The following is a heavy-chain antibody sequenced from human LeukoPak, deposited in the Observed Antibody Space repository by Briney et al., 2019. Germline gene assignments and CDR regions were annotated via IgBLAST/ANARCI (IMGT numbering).Heavy chain of an antibody. D-gene: IGHD3-22*01. CDR2: ISSSGSTI. V-gene: IGHV3-48*04. J-gene: IGHJ4*02. Sequence: GGSLRLSCAASGFTFSNYGTHWVRQAPGKGLEWVSYISSSGSTIYYADSVKGRFTISRDNAKNSLYLQMNSLRAEDTAVYYCARNLYDSSAGGFDYWGQGTLVTVSS. CDR3: ARNLYDSSAGGFDY. CDR1: GFTFSNYG.